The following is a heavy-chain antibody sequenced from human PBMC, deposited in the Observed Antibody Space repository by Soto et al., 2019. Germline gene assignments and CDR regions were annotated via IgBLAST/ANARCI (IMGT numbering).Heavy chain of an antibody. V-gene: IGHV1-69*01. CDR1: GGTFSTYA. Sequence: QVQLVQSGAEVKKPGSSVKVSCKAPGGTFSTYAINWVRQAPGQGLEWMGGVIPIFGTPKYAQKLQGRVTITADESTSTGYMELRSLRSEDTAVYYCARSQGGSSSLDIYYYYYYGMVVLGQVTTVTVSS. CDR3: ARSQGGSSSLDIYYYYYYGMVV. J-gene: IGHJ6*02. D-gene: IGHD2-15*01. CDR2: VIPIFGTP.